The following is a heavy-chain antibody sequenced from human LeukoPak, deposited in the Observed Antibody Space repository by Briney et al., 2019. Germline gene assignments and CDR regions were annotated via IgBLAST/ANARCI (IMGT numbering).Heavy chain of an antibody. V-gene: IGHV1-8*01. CDR2: MNPNSGNT. CDR1: GYTFTSYD. J-gene: IGHJ6*03. D-gene: IGHD2-2*01. Sequence: ASVKVSCKAPGYTFTSYDINWVRQATGQGLEWMGWMNPNSGNTGYAQKFQGSVTMTRNTSISTAYMELSSLRSEDTAVYYCARSFQPHYYYYYMDVWGKGTTVTVSS. CDR3: ARSFQPHYYYYYMDV.